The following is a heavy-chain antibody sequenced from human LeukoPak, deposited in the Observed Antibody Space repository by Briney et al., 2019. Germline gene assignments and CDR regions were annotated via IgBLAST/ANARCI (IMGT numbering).Heavy chain of an antibody. CDR2: ISSNGGST. CDR1: GFPFSSCA. J-gene: IGHJ4*02. V-gene: IGHV3-64*01. CDR3: ARSSIVVVSILDY. D-gene: IGHD2-2*01. Sequence: GGSLRLSCAASGFPFSSCAMHWVRQAPGKGLEYVSAISSNGGSTSYANSVKGRFTISRDNSKNTLYLQMGSLRAEDMAVYYCARSSIVVVSILDYWGQGTLVTVSS.